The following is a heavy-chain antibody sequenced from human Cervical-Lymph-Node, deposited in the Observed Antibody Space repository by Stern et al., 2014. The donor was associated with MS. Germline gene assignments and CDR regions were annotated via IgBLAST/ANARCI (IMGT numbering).Heavy chain of an antibody. CDR2: IKSQTDGGTT. J-gene: IGHJ5*02. CDR3: ATVGP. CDR1: GFTFSNAW. Sequence: EVQLEESGGGLVKPGGSLRISCAASGFTFSNAWMTWVRQAPGKGLEWVGRIKSQTDGGTTDYAAPVKGRFIISRDDPKNTLYLQMNSLKTEDTAVYYCATVGPWGQGTLVIVSS. V-gene: IGHV3-15*01.